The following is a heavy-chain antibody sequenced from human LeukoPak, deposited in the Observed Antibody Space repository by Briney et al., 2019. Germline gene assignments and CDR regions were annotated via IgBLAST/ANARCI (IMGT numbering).Heavy chain of an antibody. CDR3: AKMMTHYDILTGYYSSSYYFDY. Sequence: GGSLRLSCAASGFTFSSYAMSWVSQAPGKGLEWVSAISGSGGSTYYADSVKGRFTISRDNSKNTLYLQMNSLRAEDTAVYYCAKMMTHYDILTGYYSSSYYFDYWGQGTLVTVSS. CDR1: GFTFSSYA. V-gene: IGHV3-23*01. J-gene: IGHJ4*02. D-gene: IGHD3-9*01. CDR2: ISGSGGST.